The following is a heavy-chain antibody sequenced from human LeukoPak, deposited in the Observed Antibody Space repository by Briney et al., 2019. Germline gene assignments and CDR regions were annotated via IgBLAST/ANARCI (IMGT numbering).Heavy chain of an antibody. CDR3: ASCGDFTIGYYYYYYMDV. D-gene: IGHD2-21*02. Sequence: SVKVSCKASGGTFSSNAISWVRQAPGQGLEWMGGIIPIFGTANYAQKFQGRVTITADKSTSTAYMELSSLRSEDTAVYYCASCGDFTIGYYYYYYMDVWGKGTTVTVSS. CDR2: IIPIFGTA. CDR1: GGTFSSNA. J-gene: IGHJ6*03. V-gene: IGHV1-69*06.